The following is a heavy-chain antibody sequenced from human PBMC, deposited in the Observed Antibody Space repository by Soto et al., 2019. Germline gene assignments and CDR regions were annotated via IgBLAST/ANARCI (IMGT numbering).Heavy chain of an antibody. CDR2: IYYSGST. D-gene: IGHD2-15*01. Sequence: PSETLSLTCTVSGGSISSYYWSWIRQPPGKGLEWIGYIYYSGSTNYNPSLKSRVTISVDTSKNQFSLKLSSVTAADTAVYYCARIPIVADHFPYYYLMDVWGKGTTVT. J-gene: IGHJ6*03. V-gene: IGHV4-59*01. CDR1: GGSISSYY. CDR3: ARIPIVADHFPYYYLMDV.